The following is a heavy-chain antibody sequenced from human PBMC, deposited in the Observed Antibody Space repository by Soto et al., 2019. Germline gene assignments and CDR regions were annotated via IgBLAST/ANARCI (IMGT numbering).Heavy chain of an antibody. CDR2: IYYSGST. V-gene: IGHV4-30-4*01. J-gene: IGHJ5*02. Sequence: PSETLSLTCTVSGGSISSGDYYWSWIRQPPGKGLEWIGYIYYSGSTYYNPSLKSRVTISVDTSKNQFSLKLSSMTAADTAVYYCARDMLWPLHHEVVAYPWGQGTLVTVSS. CDR1: GGSISSGDYY. D-gene: IGHD3-22*01. CDR3: ARDMLWPLHHEVVAYP.